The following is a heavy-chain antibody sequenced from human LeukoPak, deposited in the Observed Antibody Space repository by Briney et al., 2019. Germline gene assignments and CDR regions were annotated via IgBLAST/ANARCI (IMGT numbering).Heavy chain of an antibody. CDR1: GCAHSRNY. V-gene: IGHV3-53*01. CDR3: AREFHVSGSVVL. D-gene: IGHD3-10*01. Sequence: GGSLRLTCAATGCAHSRNYMSWVRQAPGKGLEWVSGIYSGGNTYSTDSVKGRFIISRDNSKNTLYLQMNSLRDEDTAVYYCAREFHVSGSVVLGGQGTLVTVSS. J-gene: IGHJ4*02. CDR2: IYSGGNT.